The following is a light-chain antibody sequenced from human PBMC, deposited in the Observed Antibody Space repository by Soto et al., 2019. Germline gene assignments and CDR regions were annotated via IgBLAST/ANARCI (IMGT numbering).Light chain of an antibody. J-gene: IGKJ2*01. CDR1: QRIDSS. CDR3: QQYNSYGT. Sequence: DLQMTQSPSTLSASVGDRVTITCRASQRIDSSLAWYQQKPRKGPKLLIYDASTLESGVPSRFSGSGLGTEFALTISSLQPDDFATFYCQQYNSYGTFGQGIKLEI. CDR2: DAS. V-gene: IGKV1-5*01.